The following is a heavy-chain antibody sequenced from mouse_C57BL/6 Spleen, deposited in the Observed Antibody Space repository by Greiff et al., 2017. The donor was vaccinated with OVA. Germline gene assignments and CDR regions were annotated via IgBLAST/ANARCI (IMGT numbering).Heavy chain of an antibody. Sequence: EVQLVESGPELVKPGASVKISCKASGYSFTDYYMNWVKQSNGKSLEWIGVINPNYGTTSYNQKFKGKATLTVDQSASTAYMQLNSLTSEDSAVYYCAKGYGSSYEEAMDYWGQGTSVTVSS. V-gene: IGHV1-39*01. J-gene: IGHJ4*01. D-gene: IGHD1-1*01. CDR1: GYSFTDYY. CDR2: INPNYGTT. CDR3: AKGYGSSYEEAMDY.